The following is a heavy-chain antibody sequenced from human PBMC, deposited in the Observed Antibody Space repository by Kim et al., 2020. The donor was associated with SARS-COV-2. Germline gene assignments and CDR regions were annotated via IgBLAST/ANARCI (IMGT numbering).Heavy chain of an antibody. Sequence: GGSLRLSCAASRFIFSNYDMSWDRQAPGKGLEWVSVISGNSKTTFYADSVKGRFTISRDNSRNILYLQMNNLRAEDTALYYCAKGSRERAYDFGGNGGQGTLVTVSS. CDR3: AKGSRERAYDFGGN. J-gene: IGHJ4*02. D-gene: IGHD3-3*01. CDR1: RFIFSNYD. CDR2: ISGNSKTT. V-gene: IGHV3-23*01.